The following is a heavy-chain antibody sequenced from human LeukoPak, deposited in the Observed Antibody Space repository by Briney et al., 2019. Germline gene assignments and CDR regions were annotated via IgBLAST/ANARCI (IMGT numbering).Heavy chain of an antibody. D-gene: IGHD6-13*01. CDR1: GGSISSSSYY. Sequence: SETLSLTCTVSGGSISSSSYYWGWIRQPPGKGLEWIGSIYYSGSTYYNPSLKSRVTISVDTSKNQFSLKLSSVTAADTAVYYCAAYSSSWYAPGFDYWGQGTLVTVSS. CDR3: AAYSSSWYAPGFDY. V-gene: IGHV4-39*01. CDR2: IYYSGST. J-gene: IGHJ4*02.